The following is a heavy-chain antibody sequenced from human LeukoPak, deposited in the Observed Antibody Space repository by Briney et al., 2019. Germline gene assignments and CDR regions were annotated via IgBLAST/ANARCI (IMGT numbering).Heavy chain of an antibody. CDR3: ARERRDGYLYYFDH. Sequence: PSETLSLTCTVSGGSISSGGYYWSWIRQHPGKGLEWIGYIYYSRSTYYNPSLKSRVTISVDTSKNQFSLKLSSVTAADTAVYYCARERRDGYLYYFDHWGQGTLVTVSS. CDR1: GGSISSGGYY. V-gene: IGHV4-31*03. D-gene: IGHD5-24*01. J-gene: IGHJ4*02. CDR2: IYYSRST.